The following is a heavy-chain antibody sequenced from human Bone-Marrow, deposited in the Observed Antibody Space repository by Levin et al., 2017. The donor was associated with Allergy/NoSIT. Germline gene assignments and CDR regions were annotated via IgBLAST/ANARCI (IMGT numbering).Heavy chain of an antibody. Sequence: GGSLRLSCAVSGFSVSTNYMNWVRQAPGRGLEWVSILYSGGTTYYSDSVRGRFTISRDISKNTIYLQMESLRAEDTAVYFCGAGPYYIRHWGRGTLVTVSS. CDR1: GFSVSTNY. CDR2: LYSGGTT. D-gene: IGHD2/OR15-2a*01. V-gene: IGHV3-53*01. CDR3: GAGPYYIRH. J-gene: IGHJ4*02.